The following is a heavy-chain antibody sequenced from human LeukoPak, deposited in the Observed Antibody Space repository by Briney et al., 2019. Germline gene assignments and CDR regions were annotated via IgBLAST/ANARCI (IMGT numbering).Heavy chain of an antibody. V-gene: IGHV1-2*02. J-gene: IGHJ4*02. CDR2: INPNSGGT. CDR3: ARAKEEQLVPDY. D-gene: IGHD6-6*01. Sequence: ASVKVSRKASGYTFTGYYMHWVRQAPGQGLEWMGWINPNSGGTNYAQKFQGRVTMTRDTSISTAYMELSRLRSDDTAVYYCARAKEEQLVPDYWGQGTLVTVSS. CDR1: GYTFTGYY.